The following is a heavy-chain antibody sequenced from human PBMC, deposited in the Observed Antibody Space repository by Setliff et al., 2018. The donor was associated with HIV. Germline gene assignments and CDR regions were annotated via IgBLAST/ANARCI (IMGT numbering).Heavy chain of an antibody. D-gene: IGHD3-9*01. J-gene: IGHJ3*01. CDR3: ARGRFFYWFSSPHDAFDV. V-gene: IGHV4-31*03. Sequence: SETLSLTCSVSGGSITSGGYYWHWIRQHPRNGLEWIGSFSYTGTTYYNPLLKGRLTISLATSKNQFSLKLTSVNAADTAVYYCARGRFFYWFSSPHDAFDVWGRGTMVTVSS. CDR1: GGSITSGGYY. CDR2: FSYTGTT.